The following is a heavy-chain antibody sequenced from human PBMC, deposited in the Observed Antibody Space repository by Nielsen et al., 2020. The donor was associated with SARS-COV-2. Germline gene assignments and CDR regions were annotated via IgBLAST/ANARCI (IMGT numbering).Heavy chain of an antibody. CDR2: IYHRGST. J-gene: IGHJ6*02. Sequence: SQTLSLTCAVYGGSFSDYYWSWIRQRPGKGLEWIGEIYHRGSTNYDLSLKSRVTISVDTSKNQFSLKPSSVTAADTAVYYCARAYAGMDTVVRYYYYGMDVWGQGTTVTVSS. V-gene: IGHV4-34*01. D-gene: IGHD2-2*03. CDR1: GGSFSDYY. CDR3: ARAYAGMDTVVRYYYYGMDV.